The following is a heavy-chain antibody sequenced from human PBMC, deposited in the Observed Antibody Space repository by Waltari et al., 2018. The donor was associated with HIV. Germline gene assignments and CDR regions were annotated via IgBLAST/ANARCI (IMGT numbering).Heavy chain of an antibody. V-gene: IGHV1-3*01. D-gene: IGHD6-19*01. Sequence: QVQLVQSGAEVAKPGASVRLSCKTSGYTFGDYAIHWVRQAPGQGLEWMGWINCGKGNTRYSETSQGRFTITRDASAATAYLEVTNLRSEETALYYCAREPIISVANNAFDVWGLGSMVTVSS. J-gene: IGHJ3*01. CDR3: AREPIISVANNAFDV. CDR1: GYTFGDYA. CDR2: INCGKGNT.